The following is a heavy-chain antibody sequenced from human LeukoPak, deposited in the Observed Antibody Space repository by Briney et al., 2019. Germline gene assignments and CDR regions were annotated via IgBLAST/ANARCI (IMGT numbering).Heavy chain of an antibody. CDR3: ARAAIEMATVVRCLDY. CDR1: GFTFSNYW. CDR2: ISSNGGDT. J-gene: IGHJ4*02. D-gene: IGHD5-24*01. V-gene: IGHV3-64*01. Sequence: GGSLRLSCAASGFTFSNYWMNWVRQAPGKGLEYVSAISSNGGDTYYSNSVKGRFTISRDNSKNTLYLQMGSLRAEDMAVYYCARAAIEMATVVRCLDYWGQGTLVSVSS.